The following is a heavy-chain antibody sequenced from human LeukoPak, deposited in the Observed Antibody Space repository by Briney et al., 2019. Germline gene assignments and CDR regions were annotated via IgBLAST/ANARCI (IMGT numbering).Heavy chain of an antibody. V-gene: IGHV1-2*02. D-gene: IGHD2-8*01. CDR3: ARGGVLMVYAIYYYHYMDV. Sequence: ASVKVSCKASGYTFTGYYMHWVRQAPGQGLEWMGWINPNSGGTNYAQKFQGRVTMTRDTSISTAYMELSRLRSDDTAVYYCARGGVLMVYAIYYYHYMDVWGKGTTVTVSS. CDR2: INPNSGGT. CDR1: GYTFTGYY. J-gene: IGHJ6*03.